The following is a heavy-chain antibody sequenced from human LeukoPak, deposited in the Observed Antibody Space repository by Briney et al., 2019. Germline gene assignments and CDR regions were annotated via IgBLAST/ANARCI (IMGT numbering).Heavy chain of an antibody. D-gene: IGHD6-13*01. Sequence: ASETLSLTCTVSGGSISSSSYYWGWIRQPPGKGLEWIGSIYCSGSTYYNPSLKSRVTISVDTSKNQFSLKLSSVTAADTAVYYCARRQLVHNWFDPWGQGTLVTVSS. CDR3: ARRQLVHNWFDP. CDR2: IYCSGST. V-gene: IGHV4-39*01. CDR1: GGSISSSSYY. J-gene: IGHJ5*02.